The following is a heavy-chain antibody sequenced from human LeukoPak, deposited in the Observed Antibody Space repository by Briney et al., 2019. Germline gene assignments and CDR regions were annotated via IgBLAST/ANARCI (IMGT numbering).Heavy chain of an antibody. CDR1: GGSISSSSYY. Sequence: SETLSLTCTVSGGSISSSSYYWGWIRQPPGKGLEWIGYIYYSGSTNYNPSLKSRVTISVDTSKNQFSLKLSSVTAADTAVYYCARAPLRYYDFWSGFPYFDYWGQGTLVTVSS. V-gene: IGHV4-61*05. J-gene: IGHJ4*02. CDR2: IYYSGST. CDR3: ARAPLRYYDFWSGFPYFDY. D-gene: IGHD3-3*01.